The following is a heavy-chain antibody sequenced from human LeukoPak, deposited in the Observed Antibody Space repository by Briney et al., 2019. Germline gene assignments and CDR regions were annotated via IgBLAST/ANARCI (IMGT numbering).Heavy chain of an antibody. D-gene: IGHD3-10*01. CDR2: ISPDGSRT. J-gene: IGHJ5*02. Sequence: PGGSLRLSCAASGFTFSRYWMHWVRQAPGKGLVWVSRISPDGSRTTYADSVKGRFTISRDNAKNTVYLQMNSLRAEDTAVYYCARVALGSYNWFDPWGQEPWSPSPQ. CDR3: ARVALGSYNWFDP. V-gene: IGHV3-74*01. CDR1: GFTFSRYW.